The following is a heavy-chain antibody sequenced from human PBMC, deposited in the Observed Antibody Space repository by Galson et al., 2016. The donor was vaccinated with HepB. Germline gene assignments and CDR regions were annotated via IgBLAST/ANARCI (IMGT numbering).Heavy chain of an antibody. D-gene: IGHD3-3*01. Sequence: GSIYYSGTTYYNPSLKSRVTMSVDTSKDQFSLKLSSVTAADTAVYYCVLIPYNFWSGYTYYFDSWGQGTLATVSS. CDR3: VLIPYNFWSGYTYYFDS. J-gene: IGHJ4*02. CDR2: IYYSGTT. V-gene: IGHV4-39*01.